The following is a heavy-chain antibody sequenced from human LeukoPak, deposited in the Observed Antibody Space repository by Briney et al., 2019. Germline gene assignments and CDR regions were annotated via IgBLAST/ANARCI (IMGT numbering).Heavy chain of an antibody. CDR3: AREGGISSSSTYDI. Sequence: GRSLRPSCAASGLTFRNYLMHWVRQTPGKGLEWVALPWHDGANKFYADSVKGRFTISRDNSKNTLYLQMNGLRSEDTAVYYCAREGGISSSSTYDIWGQGTMVTVSS. CDR1: GLTFRNYL. CDR2: PWHDGANK. V-gene: IGHV3-33*08. J-gene: IGHJ3*02. D-gene: IGHD3-16*01.